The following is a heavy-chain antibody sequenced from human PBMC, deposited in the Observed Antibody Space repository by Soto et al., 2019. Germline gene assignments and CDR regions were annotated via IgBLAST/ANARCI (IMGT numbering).Heavy chain of an antibody. CDR1: GFTFSGSD. D-gene: IGHD3-10*02. CDR3: ARVFVLGAPDYLHY. J-gene: IGHJ4*02. Sequence: QVRLVESGGGVVQPGRSLRLSCAASGFTFSGSDFHWVRQPPGKGLEWLAVISIDGKTTFYADSVKGRFTISRHNFQRTLYLDMNSLIDQDTALYYCARVFVLGAPDYLHYWGPATLVTVSS. CDR2: ISIDGKTT. V-gene: IGHV3-30*04.